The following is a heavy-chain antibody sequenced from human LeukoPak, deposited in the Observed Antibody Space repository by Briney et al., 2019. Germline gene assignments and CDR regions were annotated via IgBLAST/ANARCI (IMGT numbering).Heavy chain of an antibody. V-gene: IGHV3-7*01. J-gene: IGHJ5*02. Sequence: PGGSLRLSCAASGFTFSSHWMSWVRQAPGKGLEWVANIKKDGSEKYYVDAVKGRFTISRDNAKTSLYLQMNSLRAEDTAVYYCARAAAETGAFRDNWFDPWGQGTLVTVSS. CDR3: ARAAAETGAFRDNWFDP. CDR2: IKKDGSEK. CDR1: GFTFSSHW. D-gene: IGHD6-19*01.